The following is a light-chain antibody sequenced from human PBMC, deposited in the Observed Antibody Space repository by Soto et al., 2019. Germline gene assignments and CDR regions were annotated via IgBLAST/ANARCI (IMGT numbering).Light chain of an antibody. Sequence: IVMTQSPDSLAVSLGARATINCKSSHNLLYTSNNKNYLAWYQHKAGQPPQLLIYWASTRESGVPDRFSGSGAGTDFTLTIRNLKAEDGAVYYCQQYYDTPYTFGQGTKLEI. CDR2: WAS. CDR1: HNLLYTSNNKNY. V-gene: IGKV4-1*01. CDR3: QQYYDTPYT. J-gene: IGKJ2*01.